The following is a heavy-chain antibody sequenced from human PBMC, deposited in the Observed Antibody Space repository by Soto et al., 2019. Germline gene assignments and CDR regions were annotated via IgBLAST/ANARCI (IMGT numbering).Heavy chain of an antibody. Sequence: EVQLVESGGGVVRPGGSLRLSCAASGFTFDDYGMSWVRQAPGKGLEWVSGINWNGGSTGYADSVKGRFTISRDNDKNSLDLQMNSLRAEDTALYHCARGGGLWSGYYYYMDVWGKGTTVTVSS. CDR1: GFTFDDYG. D-gene: IGHD3-3*01. CDR3: ARGGGLWSGYYYYMDV. V-gene: IGHV3-20*01. CDR2: INWNGGST. J-gene: IGHJ6*03.